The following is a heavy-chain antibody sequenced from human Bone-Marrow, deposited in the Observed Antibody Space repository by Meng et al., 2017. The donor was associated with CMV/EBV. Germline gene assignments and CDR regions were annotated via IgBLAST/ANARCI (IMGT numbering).Heavy chain of an antibody. V-gene: IGHV1-18*01. CDR3: ARAQGDPYYDYWSALDY. Sequence: ASVKVSCKASGYTFTSYGISWVRQAPGQGLEWMGWISAYNGNTNYAQKLQGRVTMTTDTSTSTAYMELSSLRSEDTAVYFCARAQGDPYYDYWSALDYWGQGTLVTVSS. CDR1: GYTFTSYG. D-gene: IGHD3-3*01. CDR2: ISAYNGNT. J-gene: IGHJ4*02.